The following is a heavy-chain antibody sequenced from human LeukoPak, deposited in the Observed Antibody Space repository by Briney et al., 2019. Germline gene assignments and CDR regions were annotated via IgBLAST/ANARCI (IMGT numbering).Heavy chain of an antibody. J-gene: IGHJ4*02. CDR1: GYSFTDYW. CDR2: INPGDSDT. V-gene: IGHV5-51*01. CDR3: ARHGRDGDRSLPNY. Sequence: GESLKISCKGSGYSFTDYWIGWVRQMPGKGLEWMGIINPGDSDTRYSPYFEGQVTISADKSISTAYLQWSSLKASDTAMYYCARHGRDGDRSLPNYWGQGTLVTLSS. D-gene: IGHD5-24*01.